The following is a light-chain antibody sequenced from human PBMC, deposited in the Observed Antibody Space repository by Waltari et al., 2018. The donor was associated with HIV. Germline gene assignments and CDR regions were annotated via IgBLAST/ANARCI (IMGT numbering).Light chain of an antibody. CDR2: EVT. Sequence: QSALTQPPSASGSPGQSVTISCTGTSSVVGAYNYVSWYQQYPGKAPKLMIYEVTKRPSGVPDRFSGSKSGNTASLTVSGLQAEDEADYYCSSYAGSKVLFGGGTELTVL. J-gene: IGLJ2*01. CDR3: SSYAGSKVL. CDR1: SSVVGAYNY. V-gene: IGLV2-8*01.